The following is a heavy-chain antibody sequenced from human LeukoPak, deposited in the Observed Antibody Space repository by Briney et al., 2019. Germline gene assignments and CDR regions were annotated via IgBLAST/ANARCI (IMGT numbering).Heavy chain of an antibody. V-gene: IGHV1-2*02. CDR2: INPYRNDT. J-gene: IGHJ5*02. CDR3: ARWGLWFGDYWFDP. Sequence: GASVKVSCKASGYTFTAYYMHWVRQAPGQGLEWMGWINPYRNDTTYAEKFQGRVTMTWDTSINTAYMELSRLTSDDTAVYYCARWGLWFGDYWFDPWGQGTLVTVSS. D-gene: IGHD3-10*01. CDR1: GYTFTAYY.